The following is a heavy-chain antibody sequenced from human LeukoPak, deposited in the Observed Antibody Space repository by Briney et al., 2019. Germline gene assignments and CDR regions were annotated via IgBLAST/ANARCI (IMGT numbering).Heavy chain of an antibody. V-gene: IGHV1-46*01. CDR2: INPSGGST. CDR1: GYTFTSYY. Sequence: ASVKVSCKASGYTFTSYYMHRVRQAPGQGLEWMGIINPSGGSTSYAQKFQGRVTMTRDTSTSTVYMELSSLRSEDTAVYYCAIFWSGYYFDYRGQGTLVTVSS. CDR3: AIFWSGYYFDY. D-gene: IGHD3-3*01. J-gene: IGHJ4*02.